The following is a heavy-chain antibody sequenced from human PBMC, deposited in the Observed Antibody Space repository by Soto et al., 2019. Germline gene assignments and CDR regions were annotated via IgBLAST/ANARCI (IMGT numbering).Heavy chain of an antibody. J-gene: IGHJ4*02. CDR1: GFTFGDYA. CDR3: TRGSIAARPDAYYFDY. D-gene: IGHD6-6*01. V-gene: IGHV3-49*03. Sequence: SGGSLRLSCTASGFTFGDYAMRWFRQAPGKGLEWVGFIRSKAYGGTTEYAASVKGRFTISRDDSKSIAYLQMNSLKTEDTAVYYCTRGSIAARPDAYYFDYWGQGTLVTVSS. CDR2: IRSKAYGGTT.